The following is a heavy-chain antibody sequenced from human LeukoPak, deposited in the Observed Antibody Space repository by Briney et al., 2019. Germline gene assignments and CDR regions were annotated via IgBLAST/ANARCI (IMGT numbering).Heavy chain of an antibody. J-gene: IGHJ5*02. CDR1: GYTFTSYG. V-gene: IGHV1-18*01. CDR3: ARGPALYYYGSGSYP. Sequence: GASVKVSCKASGYTFTSYGISWVRQAPGQGLEWMGWISAYNGNTNYAQKLQGRVTMTTDTSTSTAYMELRSLRSDDTAVYYCARGPALYYYGSGSYPWGQGTLVTVSS. CDR2: ISAYNGNT. D-gene: IGHD3-10*01.